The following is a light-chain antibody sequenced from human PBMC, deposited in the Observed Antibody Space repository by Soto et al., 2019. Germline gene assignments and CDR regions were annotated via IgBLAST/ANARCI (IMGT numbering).Light chain of an antibody. V-gene: IGKV3-15*01. CDR1: QSVSSN. CDR2: GAS. J-gene: IGKJ4*01. Sequence: EIVMTQSPATLSVSPGERATLSCRASQSVSSNLAWYQQKLGQAPRRLIYGASTRATGIPARFSGSGSGTEFTLTISSLQSEDVAVYYCQQYNNWLPLTFGGGTKVETK. CDR3: QQYNNWLPLT.